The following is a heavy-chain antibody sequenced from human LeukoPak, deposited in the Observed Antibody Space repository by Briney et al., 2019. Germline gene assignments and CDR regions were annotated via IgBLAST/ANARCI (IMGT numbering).Heavy chain of an antibody. CDR2: IYYSGTT. Sequence: SETLSLTCTVSGGSLSSHYWSWIRQPPGKGLEWIGYIYYSGTTNYNPSLKSRVTISVDTCKNQFSLKLSSVTAADTAVYYCARGVYIAAAQYGYWGQGTLVTVSS. CDR3: ARGVYIAAAQYGY. D-gene: IGHD6-13*01. V-gene: IGHV4-59*11. J-gene: IGHJ4*02. CDR1: GGSLSSHY.